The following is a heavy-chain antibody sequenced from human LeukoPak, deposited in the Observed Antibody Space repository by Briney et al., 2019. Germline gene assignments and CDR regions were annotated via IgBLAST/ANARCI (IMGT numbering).Heavy chain of an antibody. J-gene: IGHJ4*02. CDR2: ISSSGSTI. Sequence: GSLRLSCAASGFTFSDYYMSWIRQAPGKGLEWVSYISSSGSTIYYADSVKGRFTISRDNAKNSLYLQMNSLRAEGTAVYYCAREDYGDFRTEYYFDYWGQGTLVTVSS. CDR3: AREDYGDFRTEYYFDY. CDR1: GFTFSDYY. V-gene: IGHV3-11*01. D-gene: IGHD4-17*01.